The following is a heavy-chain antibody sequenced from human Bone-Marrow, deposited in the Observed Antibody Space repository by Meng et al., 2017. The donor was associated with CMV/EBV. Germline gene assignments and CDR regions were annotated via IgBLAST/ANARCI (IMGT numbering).Heavy chain of an antibody. CDR3: ARDRVARYDFWSGYYEGGVGDGMDV. Sequence: ASVKVSCKASGYTFTSYDINWVRQATGQGLEWMGWMNPNSGNTGYAQKFQGRVTITRNTSISTAYMELSSLRSEDTAVYYCARDRVARYDFWSGYYEGGVGDGMDVWGQGTTVTGSS. V-gene: IGHV1-8*03. CDR2: MNPNSGNT. D-gene: IGHD3-3*01. J-gene: IGHJ6*02. CDR1: GYTFTSYD.